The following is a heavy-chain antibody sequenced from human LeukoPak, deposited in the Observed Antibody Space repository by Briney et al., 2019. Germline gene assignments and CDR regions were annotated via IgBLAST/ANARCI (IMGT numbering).Heavy chain of an antibody. V-gene: IGHV4-61*05. Sequence: SETLSLTCTVSGGSISSSFYYWGWIRQPPGEGLEWIGYIYYSGSTNYNPSLKSRVTISVDTSKNQFSLKLSSVTAADTAVYYCARSGAYDFWSGYFLDYWGQGTLVTVSS. CDR1: GGSISSSFYY. D-gene: IGHD3-3*01. CDR2: IYYSGST. CDR3: ARSGAYDFWSGYFLDY. J-gene: IGHJ4*02.